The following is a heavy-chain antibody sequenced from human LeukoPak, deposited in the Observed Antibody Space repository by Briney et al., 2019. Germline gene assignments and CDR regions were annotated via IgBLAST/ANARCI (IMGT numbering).Heavy chain of an antibody. CDR1: GGTFSSYA. CDR3: ARAAYSSSYAAGY. Sequence: GASVTVSYKASGGTFSSYAISWVRQAPGQGLEWMGGIIPIFGTANYAQKFQGRVTITADESTSTAYMELSSLRSEDTAVYYCARAAYSSSYAAGYWGQGTLVTVSS. V-gene: IGHV1-69*13. CDR2: IIPIFGTA. D-gene: IGHD6-6*01. J-gene: IGHJ4*02.